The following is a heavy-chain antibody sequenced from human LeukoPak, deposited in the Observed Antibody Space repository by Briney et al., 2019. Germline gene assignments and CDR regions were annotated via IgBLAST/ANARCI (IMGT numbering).Heavy chain of an antibody. V-gene: IGHV4-34*01. CDR2: INHSGST. CDR3: ARGYYGSGSHCCHMDV. Sequence: SETLSLTCAVYGGSFSGYYWSWIRQPPGKVLEWIGEINHSGSTNYNSSLKSRVTISVDTSKNQFSLKLSSVTAADTAVYYCARGYYGSGSHCCHMDVWGKGTTITVS. CDR1: GGSFSGYY. D-gene: IGHD3-10*01. J-gene: IGHJ6*03.